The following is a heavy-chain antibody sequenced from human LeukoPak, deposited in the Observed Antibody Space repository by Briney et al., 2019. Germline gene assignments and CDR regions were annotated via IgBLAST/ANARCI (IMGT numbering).Heavy chain of an antibody. D-gene: IGHD3-22*01. Sequence: ASVKLSCKASGYTFTRYGISWVRQAPGQGLVGVGWISAFNGNTNYAQKLQGRVTMTTDSSTSTAYMELRSLRSDDTAVYYCARDSSGGGFDYWGQGTLVTVSS. CDR3: ARDSSGGGFDY. V-gene: IGHV1-18*01. CDR2: ISAFNGNT. J-gene: IGHJ4*02. CDR1: GYTFTRYG.